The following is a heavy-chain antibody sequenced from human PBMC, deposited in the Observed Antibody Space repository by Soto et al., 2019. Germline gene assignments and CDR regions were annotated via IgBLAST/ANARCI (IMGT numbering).Heavy chain of an antibody. V-gene: IGHV1-18*01. CDR1: GYTFTSYG. D-gene: IGHD2-15*01. Sequence: ASVKVSCKASGYTFTSYGISWVRQAPGQGLEWMGWISAYNGNTNYAQKLQGRVTMTTDTSTSTAYMELRSLRSDDTAVYYCARDGQDIVVVVAEYYFDHWGQGTLVTVSS. CDR3: ARDGQDIVVVVAEYYFDH. CDR2: ISAYNGNT. J-gene: IGHJ4*02.